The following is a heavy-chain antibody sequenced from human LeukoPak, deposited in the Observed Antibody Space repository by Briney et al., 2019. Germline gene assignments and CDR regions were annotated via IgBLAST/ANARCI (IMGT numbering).Heavy chain of an antibody. V-gene: IGHV1-18*01. CDR2: ISVYNGNT. CDR3: ARESTSWSFEY. D-gene: IGHD6-13*01. Sequence: ASVKVSCKASGYTFSQYGINWVRQAPGQGLEWMGWISVYNGNTDYSQRLQGRITMTADTSTSTAFMELTSLRSDDTAVYFCARESTSWSFEYWGQGTLVTVS. J-gene: IGHJ4*02. CDR1: GYTFSQYG.